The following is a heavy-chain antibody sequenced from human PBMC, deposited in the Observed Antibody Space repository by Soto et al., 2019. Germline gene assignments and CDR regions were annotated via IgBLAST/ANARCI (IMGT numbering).Heavy chain of an antibody. V-gene: IGHV3-48*01. CDR3: ARDQWQWLVTYYYYYGMDV. CDR2: ISSSSSTI. Sequence: LRLSCAASGFTFSSYSMNWVRQAPGKGLEWVSYISSSSSTIYYADSVRGRFTISRDNAKNSLYLQMNSLRAEDTAVYYCARDQWQWLVTYYYYYGMDVWGQGTTVTVSS. D-gene: IGHD6-19*01. J-gene: IGHJ6*02. CDR1: GFTFSSYS.